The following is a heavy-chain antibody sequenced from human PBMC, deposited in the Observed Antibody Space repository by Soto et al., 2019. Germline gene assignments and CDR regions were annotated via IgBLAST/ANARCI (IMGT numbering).Heavy chain of an antibody. J-gene: IGHJ4*02. CDR3: ERGVGYCSGGSCSFDY. V-gene: IGHV4-31*03. Sequence: QVQLQESGPGLVKPSQTLSLTCTVSGGSISSGGYYWSWIRQHPGKGLEWIGYIYYSGSTYYNPSLKSRVTMSVDTSKSQFALKLSSVTAVDTAVYYCERGVGYCSGGSCSFDYWGQGALVTVSS. CDR1: GGSISSGGYY. D-gene: IGHD2-15*01. CDR2: IYYSGST.